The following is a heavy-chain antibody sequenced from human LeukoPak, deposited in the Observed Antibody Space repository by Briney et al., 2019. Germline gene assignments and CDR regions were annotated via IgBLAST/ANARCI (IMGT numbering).Heavy chain of an antibody. V-gene: IGHV3-66*01. Sequence: GGSLRLSCAASGFIVSSNYMDWVRQAPGKGLEWVSVIYSGGSTYYADSVKGRFTISRDNSKNTLYLQMNSLRAEDTAVYYCARDKTGLLLLDYWGQGTLVTVSS. CDR1: GFIVSSNY. CDR2: IYSGGST. J-gene: IGHJ4*02. CDR3: ARDKTGLLLLDY. D-gene: IGHD3-22*01.